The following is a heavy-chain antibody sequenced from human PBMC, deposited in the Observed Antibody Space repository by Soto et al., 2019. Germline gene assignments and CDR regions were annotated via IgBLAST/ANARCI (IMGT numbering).Heavy chain of an antibody. CDR2: IVVGSGNT. CDR1: GFTFTSSA. J-gene: IGHJ3*02. V-gene: IGHV1-58*01. CDR3: AAAANYYDSSGYFPDAFDI. Sequence: GASVKVSCKASGFTFTSSAVQWVRQARGQRLEWIGWIVVGSGNTNYAQKFRERVTITRDMSTSTAYMELSSLRSEDTAVYYCAAAANYYDSSGYFPDAFDIWGQGTMVTVSS. D-gene: IGHD3-22*01.